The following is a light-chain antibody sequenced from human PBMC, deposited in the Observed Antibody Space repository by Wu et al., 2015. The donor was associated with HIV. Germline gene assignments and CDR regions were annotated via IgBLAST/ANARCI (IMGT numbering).Light chain of an antibody. CDR1: QSISTW. V-gene: IGKV1-5*03. CDR3: QQYNSYLLT. J-gene: IGKJ4*01. CDR2: KAS. Sequence: DIQMTQSPSTLSASVGDRVTITCRASQSISTWLAWYQQKPGKAPKLLIYKASSLESGVPSRFSGSGSGTEFTLTNNSLQPDDFATYYCQQYNSYLLTFGGGTNGGDQT.